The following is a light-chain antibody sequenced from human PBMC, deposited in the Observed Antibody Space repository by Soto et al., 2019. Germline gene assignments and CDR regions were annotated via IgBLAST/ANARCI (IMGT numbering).Light chain of an antibody. J-gene: IGKJ4*01. Sequence: EIVLTQSPGTLSLSPGDRATLSCRASQSLSSNYLAWYQQKPGQAPRLLMYGASTRATGIPDRFSGSGSGTDFTLTINRLEPADFAMYYCQQYETAPPLTFGGGTKVEIK. CDR3: QQYETAPPLT. CDR2: GAS. V-gene: IGKV3-20*01. CDR1: QSLSSNY.